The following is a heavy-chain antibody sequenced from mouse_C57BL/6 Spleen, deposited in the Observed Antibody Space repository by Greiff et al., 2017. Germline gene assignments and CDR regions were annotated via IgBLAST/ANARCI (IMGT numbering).Heavy chain of an antibody. V-gene: IGHV1-5*01. CDR2: IYPGNSDT. D-gene: IGHD1-1*01. J-gene: IGHJ2*01. CDR3: TRVTTTVVVDYFDY. Sequence: EVQLQQSGTVLARPGASVKMSCKTSGYTFTSYWMHWVKQRPGQGLEWIGAIYPGNSDTSYNQKFKGKAKLTAVTSASTAYMELSSLTNEDSAVYYCTRVTTTVVVDYFDYWGQGTTLTVSS. CDR1: GYTFTSYW.